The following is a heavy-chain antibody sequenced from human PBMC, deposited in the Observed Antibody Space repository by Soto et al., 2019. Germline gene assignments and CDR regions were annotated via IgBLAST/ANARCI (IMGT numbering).Heavy chain of an antibody. CDR3: ARGPSVVTHAFDI. J-gene: IGHJ3*02. Sequence: GGSLRLSCAASGFTVSSNYMSWVRQAPGKGLEWVSVIYSGGSTYYADSMKGRFTISRDNSKNTLYLQMNSLRAEDTAVYYCARGPSVVTHAFDIWGQGTMVTVSS. CDR1: GFTVSSNY. V-gene: IGHV3-66*02. D-gene: IGHD2-21*02. CDR2: IYSGGST.